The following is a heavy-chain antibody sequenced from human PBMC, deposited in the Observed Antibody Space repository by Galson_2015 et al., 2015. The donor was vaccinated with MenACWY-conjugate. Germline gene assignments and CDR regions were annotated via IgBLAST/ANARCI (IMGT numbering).Heavy chain of an antibody. Sequence: SLRLSCAASGFTLSDYYTDWVRQAPGKGLEWIGRSRNRANSYTTEYAASVKGRFTISRDDSGNSVYLQMNGLKTEDTAVYFCARDTLTGPRTDFSGHGTTVPGSS. CDR2: SRNRANSYTT. D-gene: IGHD3-9*01. CDR3: ARDTLTGPRTDF. CDR1: GFTLSDYY. V-gene: IGHV3-72*01. J-gene: IGHJ6*02.